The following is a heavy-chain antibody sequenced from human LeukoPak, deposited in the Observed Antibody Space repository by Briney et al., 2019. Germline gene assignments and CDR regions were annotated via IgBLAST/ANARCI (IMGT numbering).Heavy chain of an antibody. CDR2: ISSSGSTI. D-gene: IGHD3-16*01. V-gene: IGHV3-48*03. CDR1: GFTFSSYE. CDR3: ARERRFYYYYYGMDV. J-gene: IGHJ6*02. Sequence: GGSLRLSCAASGFTFSSYEMNWVRRAPGKGLEWVSYISSSGSTIYYADSVKGRFTISRDNAKNSLYLQMNSLRAEDTAVYYCARERRFYYYYYGMDVWGQGTTVTVSS.